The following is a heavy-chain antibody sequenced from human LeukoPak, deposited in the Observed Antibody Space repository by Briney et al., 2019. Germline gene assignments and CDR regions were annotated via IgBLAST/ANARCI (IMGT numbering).Heavy chain of an antibody. V-gene: IGHV3-74*01. CDR2: INSDGSST. D-gene: IGHD6-6*01. CDR1: GFTFSSYW. CDR3: AREYSSSRYFDY. J-gene: IGHJ4*02. Sequence: GGSLRLSCAASGFTFSSYWMHWVRRAPGKGLVWVSRINSDGSSTTYADSVKGRFTISRDNAKNTLYLQMNSLRAEDTAVYYCAREYSSSRYFDYWGQGTLVTVSS.